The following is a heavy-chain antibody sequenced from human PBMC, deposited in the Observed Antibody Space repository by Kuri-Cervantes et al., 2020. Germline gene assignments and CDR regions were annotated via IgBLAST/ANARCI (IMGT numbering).Heavy chain of an antibody. CDR3: AKDRKDYSNYVAEYFQH. J-gene: IGHJ1*01. V-gene: IGHV3-53*05. Sequence: GESLKISCAASGFTVSSNYMSWVRQAPGKGLEWVSVIYSGGSTYYADSVKGRFTISRDNSKNTLYLQMNSLRAEDTAVYYCAKDRKDYSNYVAEYFQHWGQGTLVTVSS. CDR1: GFTVSSNY. CDR2: IYSGGST. D-gene: IGHD4-11*01.